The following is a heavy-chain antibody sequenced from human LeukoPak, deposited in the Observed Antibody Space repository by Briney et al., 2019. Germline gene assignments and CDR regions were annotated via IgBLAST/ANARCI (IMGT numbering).Heavy chain of an antibody. V-gene: IGHV3-66*03. Sequence: GGSLRLSCAASGFTVSGNYMSWVRQAPGKGLEWVSVIYSSTSTYYADSVKGRFTISRDNSKNTLYLQMNSLRAEDTAVYYCARDIMYYDILTALDYWGQGTLVTVSS. J-gene: IGHJ4*02. CDR2: IYSSTST. CDR1: GFTVSGNY. CDR3: ARDIMYYDILTALDY. D-gene: IGHD3-9*01.